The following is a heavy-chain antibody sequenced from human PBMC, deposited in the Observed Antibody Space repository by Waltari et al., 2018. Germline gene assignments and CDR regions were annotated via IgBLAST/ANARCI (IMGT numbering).Heavy chain of an antibody. V-gene: IGHV4-31*03. CDR1: GGSISRGGYY. CDR3: ARWTLEGGYSWFDP. CDR2: IYYSGST. D-gene: IGHD5-12*01. Sequence: QVQLQESGPGLVKPSQTLSLTCTVSGGSISRGGYYWSWIRQHPGKGLEWIGYIYYSGSTYYNPSLKSRVTISVDTSKNQFSLKLSSVTAADTAVYYCARWTLEGGYSWFDPWGQGTLVTVSS. J-gene: IGHJ5*02.